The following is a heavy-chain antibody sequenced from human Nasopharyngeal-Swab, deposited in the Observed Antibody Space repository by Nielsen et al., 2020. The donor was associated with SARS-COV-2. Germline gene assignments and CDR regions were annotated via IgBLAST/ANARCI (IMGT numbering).Heavy chain of an antibody. D-gene: IGHD1-26*01. V-gene: IGHV3-30*03. CDR3: ARKPVGATKGCAFDI. J-gene: IGHJ3*02. CDR1: GISFSSYG. CDR2: ISYDGSNK. Sequence: GESLKISCAASGISFSSYGMHWVRQAPGKGLEWVAVISYDGSNKYYADSVKGRFTISRDNSKNTLYLQMNSLRAEDTAVYYCARKPVGATKGCAFDIWGQGTMVTVSS.